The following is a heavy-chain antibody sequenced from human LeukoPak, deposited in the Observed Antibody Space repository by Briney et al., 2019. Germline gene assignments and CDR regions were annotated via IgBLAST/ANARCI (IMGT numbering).Heavy chain of an antibody. Sequence: GESLKISCKGSGYSFTSYWIGLVRQMPGKGLEWMGIIYPGDSDTRYSPSFQGQVTISADKSISTAYLQWSSLKASDTAMYYCARRLSSGSYRNWLDPWGQGTLATVSS. D-gene: IGHD1-26*01. CDR2: IYPGDSDT. J-gene: IGHJ5*02. CDR1: GYSFTSYW. V-gene: IGHV5-51*01. CDR3: ARRLSSGSYRNWLDP.